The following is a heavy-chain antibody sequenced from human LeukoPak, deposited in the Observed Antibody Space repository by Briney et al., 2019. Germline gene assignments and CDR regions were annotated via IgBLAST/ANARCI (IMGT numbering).Heavy chain of an antibody. CDR1: GFTFSSYG. CDR3: ARRPIKYYYYGMDV. CDR2: ISYDGSNK. J-gene: IGHJ6*02. V-gene: IGHV3-30*03. Sequence: PGGSLRLSCAASGFTFSSYGMHWVRQAPGKGLEWVTVISYDGSNKYYADSVKGRFTISRDNSKNTLYLQMNSLRAEDTAVYHCARRPIKYYYYGMDVWGQGTTVTVSS.